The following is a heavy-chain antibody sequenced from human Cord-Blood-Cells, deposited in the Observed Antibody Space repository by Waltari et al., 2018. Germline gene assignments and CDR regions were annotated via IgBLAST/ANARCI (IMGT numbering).Heavy chain of an antibody. V-gene: IGHV4-34*01. CDR1: GGSFSGYY. Sequence: QVQLQQWGAGLLKPSETLSLTCAVYGGSFSGYYWSWIREPTGKGLEWIGGINHSGSTNYNPSLKSRVTISVDTSKNQFSLKLGSVTAADTAVYYCARGRLHLGELSLYFDYWGQGTLVTVSS. CDR2: INHSGST. CDR3: ARGRLHLGELSLYFDY. D-gene: IGHD3-16*02. J-gene: IGHJ4*02.